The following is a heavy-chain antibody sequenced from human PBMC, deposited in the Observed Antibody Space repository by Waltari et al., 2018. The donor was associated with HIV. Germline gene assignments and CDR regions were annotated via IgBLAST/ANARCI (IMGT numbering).Heavy chain of an antibody. CDR3: AKPAAMASYGMDV. Sequence: QVQLVESGGGVVQPGRSLRLSCAAPGFTFRSHGMHWVRQAPGKGLEWVAVISYDGSNKYYADSVKGRFTISRDNSKNTLYLQMNSLRAEDTAVYYCAKPAAMASYGMDVWGQGTTVTVSS. V-gene: IGHV3-30*18. D-gene: IGHD5-18*01. CDR1: GFTFRSHG. J-gene: IGHJ6*02. CDR2: ISYDGSNK.